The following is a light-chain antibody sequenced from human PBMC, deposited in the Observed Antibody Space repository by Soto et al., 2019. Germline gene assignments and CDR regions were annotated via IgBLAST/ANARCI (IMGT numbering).Light chain of an antibody. Sequence: ENVLTQTPATLSLSPGDRATLSCRASQSVSSYLAWYQQKPGQAPRLLIYDASNRATGIPPRFSGSGSGTDFTLTISSLEPEDFAVYYCQQRSNWPPLTFGGGTKVEIK. CDR2: DAS. CDR1: QSVSSY. V-gene: IGKV3-11*01. J-gene: IGKJ4*01. CDR3: QQRSNWPPLT.